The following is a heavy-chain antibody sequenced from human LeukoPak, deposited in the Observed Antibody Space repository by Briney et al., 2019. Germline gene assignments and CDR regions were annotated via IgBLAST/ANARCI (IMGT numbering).Heavy chain of an antibody. J-gene: IGHJ4*02. V-gene: IGHV1-18*01. CDR2: ISAYNGNT. D-gene: IGHD6-13*01. CDR3: ARERGSSWYDKDFDY. Sequence: ASVKVSCKASGYTFTSYGISWVRQAPGQGLEWMGWISAYNGNTNYAQKLQGRVTMTTDTSTSTAYMELRSLRSDDTAVDYCARERGSSWYDKDFDYWGQGTLVTVSS. CDR1: GYTFTSYG.